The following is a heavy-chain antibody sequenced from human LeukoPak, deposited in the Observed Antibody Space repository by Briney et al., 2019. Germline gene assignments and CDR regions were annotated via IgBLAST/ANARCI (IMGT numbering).Heavy chain of an antibody. CDR2: ISGSGGST. D-gene: IGHD1-26*01. CDR1: GFTFSSYA. J-gene: IGHJ5*02. CDR3: AKWVGATDWFDP. Sequence: QSGGSLRLSCAASGFTFSSYAMSWVRQAPGKGLEWVSAISGSGGSTYYADSVKGRFTISRDKSKNTLYLQMNSLRAEDTAVYYCAKWVGATDWFDPWGQGTLVTVSS. V-gene: IGHV3-23*01.